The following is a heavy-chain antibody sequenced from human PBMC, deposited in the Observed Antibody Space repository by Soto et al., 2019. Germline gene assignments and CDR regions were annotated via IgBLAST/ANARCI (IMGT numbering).Heavy chain of an antibody. CDR3: ARTFWIVVVVAATPGCFDP. J-gene: IGHJ5*02. V-gene: IGHV4-34*01. CDR1: GGSFSGYY. Sequence: PSETLSLTCAVYGGSFSGYYWSWIRQPPGEGLEWIGEINHSGSTNYNPSLKSRVTISVDTSKNQFSLKLSSVTAADTAVYYCARTFWIVVVVAATPGCFDPPGQAILVTVSS. D-gene: IGHD2-15*01. CDR2: INHSGST.